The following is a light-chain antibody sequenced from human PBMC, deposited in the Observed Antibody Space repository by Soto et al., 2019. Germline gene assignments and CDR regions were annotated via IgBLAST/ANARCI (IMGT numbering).Light chain of an antibody. CDR1: SSNIGRNY. CDR2: RNN. CDR3: AAWDDSLSGSWV. Sequence: QAVVTQPPSASGTPGQRVTISCSGSSSNIGRNYVYWYQQLPGTAPKLLIYRNNQRPSGVPDRFSGAKSGTSASLAISGLRSEDEADYYGAAWDDSLSGSWVFGGGTKLTVL. J-gene: IGLJ3*02. V-gene: IGLV1-47*01.